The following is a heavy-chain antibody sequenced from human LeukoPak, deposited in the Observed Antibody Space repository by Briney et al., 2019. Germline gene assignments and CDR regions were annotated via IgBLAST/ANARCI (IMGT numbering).Heavy chain of an antibody. CDR3: AKDRDYSSAWYVVDY. CDR1: GFTVSSNY. Sequence: TGGSLRLFCAASGFTVSSNYMSWVRQAPGKGLEWVSAISGSGGGTYYADSVKGRFTISRDNSKNMLFLQMNSLRAEDSAVYYCAKDRDYSSAWYVVDYWGQGTLVTVSS. D-gene: IGHD6-19*01. V-gene: IGHV3-23*01. CDR2: ISGSGGGT. J-gene: IGHJ4*02.